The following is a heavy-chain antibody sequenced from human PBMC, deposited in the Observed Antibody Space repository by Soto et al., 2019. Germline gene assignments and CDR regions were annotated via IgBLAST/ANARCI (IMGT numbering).Heavy chain of an antibody. CDR1: GFTFSSCA. Sequence: PGGSLRLSWAASGFTFSSCAMGWVRQATGKGLEWVSDIIDSGGSTYYADSVKGRFTISRDNSKSTLYLQMNSLRAEDTALYYCAKGRSYYYSYGVDVWGQGTTVTVSS. J-gene: IGHJ6*02. CDR2: IIDSGGST. CDR3: AKGRSYYYSYGVDV. V-gene: IGHV3-23*01.